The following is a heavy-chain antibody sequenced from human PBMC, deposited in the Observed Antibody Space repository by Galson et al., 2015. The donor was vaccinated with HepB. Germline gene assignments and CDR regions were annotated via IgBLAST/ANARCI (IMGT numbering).Heavy chain of an antibody. CDR1: GFTFSSYS. J-gene: IGHJ4*02. V-gene: IGHV3-21*01. D-gene: IGHD4-23*01. Sequence: SLRLSCAASGFTFSSYSMNWVRQAPGKGLEWVSSISSSSSYIYYADSVEGRFTISRDNAKNSLYLQMNSLRAEDTAVYYCARDETHLYYFDYWGQGTLVTVSS. CDR3: ARDETHLYYFDY. CDR2: ISSSSSYI.